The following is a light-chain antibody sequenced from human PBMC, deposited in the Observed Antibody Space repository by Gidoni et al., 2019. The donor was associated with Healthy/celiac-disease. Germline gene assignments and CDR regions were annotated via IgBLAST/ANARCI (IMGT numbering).Light chain of an antibody. CDR3: MQALQTPLYT. CDR2: LGS. Sequence: DDEMTQSQLSLLVTPGEPASISCRSSQSLLHSNGYNYLDWYLQKPGQSPQLLIYLGSNRASGVPDRFSGSGSGTDFTLKISRVEAEDVWVYYCMQALQTPLYTFGQGTKLEIK. CDR1: QSLLHSNGYNY. J-gene: IGKJ2*01. V-gene: IGKV2-28*01.